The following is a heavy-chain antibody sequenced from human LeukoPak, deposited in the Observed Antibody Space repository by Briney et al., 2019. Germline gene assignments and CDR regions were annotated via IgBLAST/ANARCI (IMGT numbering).Heavy chain of an antibody. D-gene: IGHD3-9*01. J-gene: IGHJ4*02. Sequence: GGSLRLSCAASGFTFSSYSMNWVRQAPGKGLEWVSSISSSSSYIYYADSVKGRFTISRDNAKNSLYLQMNSLRAEDTAVYYCARDKRYFDWLLSGPLDYWGQGTVVTVSS. CDR2: ISSSSSYI. CDR1: GFTFSSYS. CDR3: ARDKRYFDWLLSGPLDY. V-gene: IGHV3-21*01.